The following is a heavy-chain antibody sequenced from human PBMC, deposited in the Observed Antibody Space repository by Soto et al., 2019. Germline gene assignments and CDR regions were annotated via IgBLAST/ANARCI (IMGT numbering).Heavy chain of an antibody. CDR3: AADIVVVPAATTGGDY. Sequence: ASVKVSCKTSGYTFTSSGISWVRQAPGQGLEWMGWISAYNGNTDYAQKFQGRVIMTTDTSTSTAYMELRSLRSEDTAVYYCAADIVVVPAATTGGDYWGQGTLVTVSS. CDR1: GYTFTSSG. CDR2: ISAYNGNT. J-gene: IGHJ4*02. D-gene: IGHD2-2*01. V-gene: IGHV1-18*01.